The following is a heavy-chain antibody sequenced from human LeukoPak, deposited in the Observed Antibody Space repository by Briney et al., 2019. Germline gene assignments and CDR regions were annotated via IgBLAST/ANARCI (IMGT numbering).Heavy chain of an antibody. CDR1: GFTFSSYG. Sequence: GGSLRLSCAASGFTFSSYGMPWVRQAPGKGLEWVAVIWYDGSNKYYADSVKGRFTISRDNSKNTLYLQMNSLRAEDTAVYYCARDSDPIIVVVVVAIWGSFDYWGQGTLVTVSS. D-gene: IGHD2-15*01. V-gene: IGHV3-30*19. CDR3: ARDSDPIIVVVVVAIWGSFDY. J-gene: IGHJ4*02. CDR2: IWYDGSNK.